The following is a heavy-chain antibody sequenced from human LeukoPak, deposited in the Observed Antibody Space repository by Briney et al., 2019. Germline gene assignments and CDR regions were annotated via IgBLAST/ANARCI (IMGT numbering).Heavy chain of an antibody. CDR3: ARDSRGGWSGYFDL. V-gene: IGHV3-33*07. CDR2: IRHDGSAE. Sequence: QPGRSLRLSCAASGFIFRNYGMYWVRQAPGKGLEWVAVIRHDGSAEFYADSVKGRFSISRDDSKNTVYLQMNSLRVEDTALYYCARDSRGGWSGYFDLWGQGIVVTVSS. CDR1: GFIFRNYG. D-gene: IGHD6-19*01. J-gene: IGHJ4*02.